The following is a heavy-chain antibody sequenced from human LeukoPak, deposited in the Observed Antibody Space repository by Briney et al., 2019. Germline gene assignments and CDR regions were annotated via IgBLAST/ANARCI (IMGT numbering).Heavy chain of an antibody. D-gene: IGHD3-22*01. CDR3: ARRDYSDGSGYAPLFDY. CDR2: ITGNGGST. V-gene: IGHV3-23*01. CDR1: GFAFSTYA. J-gene: IGHJ4*02. Sequence: GGSLRLSCAASGFAFSTYAMSWVRQAPGKGLNWVTGITGNGGSTYYADSVKGRFTISRDNSKSTLYLQMNSLRAEDTALYYCARRDYSDGSGYAPLFDYWGQGTLVTVSS.